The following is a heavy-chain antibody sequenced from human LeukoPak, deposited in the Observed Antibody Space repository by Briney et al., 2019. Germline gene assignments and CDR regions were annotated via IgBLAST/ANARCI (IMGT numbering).Heavy chain of an antibody. D-gene: IGHD3-22*01. V-gene: IGHV3-13*01. Sequence: GGSLRLSCAASGFTFSSYDMHWVRQATGKGLEWVSAIGTAGDTYYPGSVKGRFTISRENAKNSLYLQMNSLRAEDTAVYYCAKYYYDSSGYSSPFDYWGQGTLVTVSS. J-gene: IGHJ4*02. CDR1: GFTFSSYD. CDR3: AKYYYDSSGYSSPFDY. CDR2: IGTAGDT.